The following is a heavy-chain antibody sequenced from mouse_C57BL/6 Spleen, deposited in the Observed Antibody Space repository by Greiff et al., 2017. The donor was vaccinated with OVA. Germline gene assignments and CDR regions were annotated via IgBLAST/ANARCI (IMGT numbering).Heavy chain of an antibody. D-gene: IGHD1-1*01. CDR1: GYTFTSYW. Sequence: QVQLQQPGAELVKPGASVKLSCKASGYTFTSYWMHWVKQRPGQGLEWIGMIHPNSGSTNYNEKFKSKATLTVDKSSSTAYMQLSSLTSEDSAVYYCARGGSSSLRDWYFDVWGTGTTVTVSS. CDR3: ARGGSSSLRDWYFDV. V-gene: IGHV1-64*01. CDR2: IHPNSGST. J-gene: IGHJ1*03.